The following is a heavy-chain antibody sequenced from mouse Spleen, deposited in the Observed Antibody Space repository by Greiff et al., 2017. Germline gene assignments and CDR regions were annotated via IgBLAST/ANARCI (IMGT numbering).Heavy chain of an antibody. CDR2: ISSGGGST. Sequence: DVMLVESGGGLVKRGGSLKLSCAASGFTFSSYYMSWVRQTPEKRLEWVATISSGGGSTYYPDSVKGRFTISRDNAKNTLYLQMSSLNSEDTAVYYCARGGYPFDYWGQGTTLTVSS. V-gene: IGHV5-9*01. CDR3: ARGGYPFDY. CDR1: GFTFSSYY. D-gene: IGHD2-2*01. J-gene: IGHJ2*01.